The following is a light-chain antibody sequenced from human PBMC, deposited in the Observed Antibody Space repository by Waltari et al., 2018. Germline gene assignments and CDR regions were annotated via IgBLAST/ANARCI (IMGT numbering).Light chain of an antibody. CDR3: QQYDMSPTWT. Sequence: EIVLTQSPGTLSLSPGERATLSCRASQSLSSTHLAWYQQKPGQAPRLLIYGASSRATGIPDRFSGSGSGTDFTLTISRLEPEDFAVYFCQQYDMSPTWTFGQGTKVEVK. CDR1: QSLSSTH. J-gene: IGKJ1*01. CDR2: GAS. V-gene: IGKV3-20*01.